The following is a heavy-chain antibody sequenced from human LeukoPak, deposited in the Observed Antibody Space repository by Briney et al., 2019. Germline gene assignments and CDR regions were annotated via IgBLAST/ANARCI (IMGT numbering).Heavy chain of an antibody. CDR1: GFTFDDYG. Sequence: GGSLRLSCAASGFTFDDYGMSWVRQAPGKGLEWVSGINGNGGSTGYADSVKGRFTISRDNAKNSLYLQMNSVRAEDTALYHCARAHYCSSTSCYSGFDPWGQGTLVTVSS. V-gene: IGHV3-20*01. CDR2: INGNGGST. J-gene: IGHJ5*02. CDR3: ARAHYCSSTSCYSGFDP. D-gene: IGHD2-2*01.